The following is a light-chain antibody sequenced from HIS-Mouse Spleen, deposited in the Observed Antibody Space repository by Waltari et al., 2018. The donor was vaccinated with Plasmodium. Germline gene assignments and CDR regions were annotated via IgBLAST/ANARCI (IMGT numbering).Light chain of an antibody. V-gene: IGLV3-10*01. CDR3: YSTDSSGNHRV. Sequence: SYGLTLPPSVSVPPGQTASIPCAGDKLGAKYACWYQQKPGQSPVLVIYEDSKRPPGIPEGFAGSSSGTMATLTISGAQVEDEADYYCYSTDSSGNHRVFGGGTKLTVL. CDR1: KLGAKY. CDR2: EDS. J-gene: IGLJ3*02.